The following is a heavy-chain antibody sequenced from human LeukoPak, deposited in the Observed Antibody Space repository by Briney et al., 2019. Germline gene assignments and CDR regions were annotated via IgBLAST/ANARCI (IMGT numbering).Heavy chain of an antibody. D-gene: IGHD2-15*01. CDR3: AKRTSAAYYFEY. V-gene: IGHV3-23*01. CDR1: GFIFSSYA. CDR2: ISGRGNGT. J-gene: IGHJ4*02. Sequence: GGSLRLSCAASGFIFSSYAMNWVRQAPGKGLEWVSGISGRGNGTSYADSVQGRFTISRDNSKNTLYLQMNSLRAEDAAVYFCAKRTSAAYYFEYWGQGTLVTVSS.